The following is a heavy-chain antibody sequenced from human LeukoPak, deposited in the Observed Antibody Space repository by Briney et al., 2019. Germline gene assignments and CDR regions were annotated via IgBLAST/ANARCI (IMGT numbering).Heavy chain of an antibody. CDR3: TRDSQEFFQH. CDR2: ISGDGGST. Sequence: GESLRLSCAASGFTFDNYAIHWVRQAPGKGLEWVSLISGDGGSTYYADSMKGRFTISRDNSKNSLYLQMNSLRTEDTALYYCTRDSQEFFQHWGQGTLVTVSS. CDR1: GFTFDNYA. V-gene: IGHV3-43*02. J-gene: IGHJ1*01.